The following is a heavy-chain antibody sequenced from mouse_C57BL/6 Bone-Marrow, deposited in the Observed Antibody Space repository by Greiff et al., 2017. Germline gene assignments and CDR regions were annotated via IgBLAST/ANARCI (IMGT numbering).Heavy chain of an antibody. CDR3: ARDDYEGYWYFDV. J-gene: IGHJ1*01. CDR2: ISNLAYSI. D-gene: IGHD2-4*01. CDR1: GFTFSDYG. Sequence: EVNLVESGGGLVQPGGSLKLSCAASGFTFSDYGMAWVRQAPRKGPEWVAFISNLAYSIYYADTVTGRFTISRENAKNTLYLEMSSLRSEDTAMYYCARDDYEGYWYFDVWGAETTVTVSS. V-gene: IGHV5-15*01.